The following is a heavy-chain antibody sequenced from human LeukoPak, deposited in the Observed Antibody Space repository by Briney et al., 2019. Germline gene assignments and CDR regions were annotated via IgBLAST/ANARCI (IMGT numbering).Heavy chain of an antibody. CDR3: AGLVGRYSSGLYYYYFDY. CDR1: GDSINSLDL. V-gene: IGHV4-4*02. J-gene: IGHJ4*02. Sequence: SGTLSLTCTVSGDSINSLDLWSWVRQPPGKGLEWIGEMYLSGTTHSNPSVKSRVTILIDKSKNQFFLNLSSVTAADTAVYYCAGLVGRYSSGLYYYYFDYWGQGTLVTVSS. D-gene: IGHD3-22*01. CDR2: MYLSGTT.